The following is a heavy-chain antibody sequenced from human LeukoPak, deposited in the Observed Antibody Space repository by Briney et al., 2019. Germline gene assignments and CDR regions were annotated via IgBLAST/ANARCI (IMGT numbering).Heavy chain of an antibody. J-gene: IGHJ6*03. D-gene: IGHD6-13*01. V-gene: IGHV3-23*01. CDR3: ARGRGIAAAGTLGYYYYYMDV. Sequence: GGTLRLSCAASGFTFSSYGMSWVRQAPGKGLEWVSAFSGSGGSTYYADSVKGRFTISRDNSKNTLYLQMNSLRAEDTAVYYCARGRGIAAAGTLGYYYYYMDVWGKGTTVTVSS. CDR1: GFTFSSYG. CDR2: FSGSGGST.